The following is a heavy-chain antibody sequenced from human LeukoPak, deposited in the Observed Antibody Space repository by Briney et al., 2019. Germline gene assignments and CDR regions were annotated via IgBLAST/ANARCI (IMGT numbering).Heavy chain of an antibody. CDR2: IYYSGST. CDR1: GGSISSYY. Sequence: PSETLTLTCAVSGGSISSYYWSWIRQPPGKGLEWIGYIYYSGSTNYNPSLKGRVTISVDTSKNQFSLKLSSVTAADTAVYYCARAGAYYDILTGYYYYYYMDVWGKGTTVTISS. V-gene: IGHV4-59*01. D-gene: IGHD3-9*01. J-gene: IGHJ6*03. CDR3: ARAGAYYDILTGYYYYYYMDV.